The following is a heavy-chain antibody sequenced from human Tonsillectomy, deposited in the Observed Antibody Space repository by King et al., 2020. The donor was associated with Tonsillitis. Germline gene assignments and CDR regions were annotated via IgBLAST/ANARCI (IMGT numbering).Heavy chain of an antibody. Sequence: EVQLVESGGGFVKPGGSLRLSCEGSGFTFSNAWMSWVRHAPGKGLEWVGRIKSKIDGGATAYAAPVKGRFTISRDDLANTVSLQMSGLTTEDSAVYYCTAAPHYYGSESSLADYGGRGTRVTVSS. CDR3: TAAPHYYGSESSLADY. CDR1: GFTFSNAW. D-gene: IGHD3-10*01. CDR2: IKSKIDGGAT. J-gene: IGHJ4*02. V-gene: IGHV3-15*01.